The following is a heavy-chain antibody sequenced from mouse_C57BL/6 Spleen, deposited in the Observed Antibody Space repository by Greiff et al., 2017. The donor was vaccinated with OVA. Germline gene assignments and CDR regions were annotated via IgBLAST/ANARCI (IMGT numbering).Heavy chain of an antibody. V-gene: IGHV1-15*01. J-gene: IGHJ2*01. CDR2: FDPETGGT. CDR3: TRKAFDY. CDR1: GYTFTDYE. Sequence: QVQLQQSGAELVRPGASVTLSCKASGYTFTDYEMYWVKQTPVHGLEWIGAFDPETGGTAYNQKFKGKAILTADKSSSTAYMELRSLTSEDSAVYYCTRKAFDYWGQGTALTVSS.